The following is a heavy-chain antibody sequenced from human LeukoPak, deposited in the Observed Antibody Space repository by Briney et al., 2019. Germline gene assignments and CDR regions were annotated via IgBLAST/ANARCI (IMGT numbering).Heavy chain of an antibody. D-gene: IGHD3-22*01. J-gene: IGHJ4*02. CDR1: GGSISSYC. CDR2: INHSGST. V-gene: IGHV4-34*01. CDR3: ARIKNTYYYDSSGYYWFDY. Sequence: SETLSLTCTVSGGSISSYCWSWIRQPPGKGLEWIGEINHSGSTNYNPSLKSRVTISVDTSKNQFSLKLSSVTAADTAVYYCARIKNTYYYDSSGYYWFDYRGQGTLVTVSS.